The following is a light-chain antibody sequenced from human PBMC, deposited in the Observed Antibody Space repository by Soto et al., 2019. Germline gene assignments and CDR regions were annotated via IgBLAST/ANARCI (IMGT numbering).Light chain of an antibody. CDR2: GAS. CDR1: QDISTL. J-gene: IGKJ3*01. V-gene: IGKV1-12*01. CDR3: QQAHSFPFT. Sequence: DIQMTQSPSSVSSSIGDTFTITCRASQDISTLLVWYQQKPGKAPKLLIYGASTLESGVTSRFSGSGSGTDFILTISSLQPEDFATYYCQQAHSFPFTFGPGTKVDIK.